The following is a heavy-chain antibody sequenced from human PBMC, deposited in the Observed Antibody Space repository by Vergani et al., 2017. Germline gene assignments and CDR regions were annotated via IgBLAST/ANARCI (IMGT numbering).Heavy chain of an antibody. V-gene: IGHV3-21*01. CDR1: GFTFSTYS. J-gene: IGHJ6*04. D-gene: IGHD1-26*01. CDR3: TRTSGTFFYYYYGMDV. Sequence: EVQLVESGGGLVKPGGSLRLSCATSGFTFSTYSVNWVRQAPGKGLEWVSSINGNQNYIYYADSVKGRFTISRDNAKNSLYLQMNSLRAEDTAVYFCTRTSGTFFYYYYGMDVWGKGTTVTVSS. CDR2: INGNQNYI.